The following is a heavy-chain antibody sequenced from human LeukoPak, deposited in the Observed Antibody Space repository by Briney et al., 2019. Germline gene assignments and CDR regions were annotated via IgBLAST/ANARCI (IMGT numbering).Heavy chain of an antibody. J-gene: IGHJ3*02. CDR2: IYSDGTT. Sequence: PSETLSLTCAVYGGSFSGYYWSWIRQPPGRGLEWIGSIYSDGTTYYNPSLKSRVSISADTSKNHFSLWLSSVTAADMAVYYCAKHRGSFFEAFDIWGQGTAVSASS. CDR1: GGSFSGYY. V-gene: IGHV4-34*01. D-gene: IGHD1-26*01. CDR3: AKHRGSFFEAFDI.